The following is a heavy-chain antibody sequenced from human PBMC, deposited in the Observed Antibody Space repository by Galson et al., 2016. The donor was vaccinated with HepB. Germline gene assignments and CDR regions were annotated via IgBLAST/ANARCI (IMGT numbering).Heavy chain of an antibody. V-gene: IGHV4-34*01. J-gene: IGHJ4*02. CDR3: ARGGRMLAPLDY. CDR2: ITHRGNT. Sequence: ETLSLTCAVYGGSFSSYYWTWVRQSPGKGLEWLGEITHRGNTNYNPSLKSRLTLSVDVSKSQFSLNVTSLTAADTAVYYCARGGRMLAPLDYWGQGTLVTVSS. CDR1: GGSFSSYY. D-gene: IGHD1-14*01.